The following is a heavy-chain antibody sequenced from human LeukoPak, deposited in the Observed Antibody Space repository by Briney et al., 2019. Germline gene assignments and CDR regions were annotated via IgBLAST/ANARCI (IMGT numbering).Heavy chain of an antibody. Sequence: PGRSLRPSCAASGFTFISYGMHWIRQAPGKGLEWVAVIWYDGSNKYYADSVKGRFTISRDNSKNTLYLQMNSLRAEDTAVYYCAKDKSYSSGYSDYWGQGTLVTVSS. CDR3: AKDKSYSSGYSDY. CDR1: GFTFISYG. V-gene: IGHV3-33*06. D-gene: IGHD3-22*01. J-gene: IGHJ4*02. CDR2: IWYDGSNK.